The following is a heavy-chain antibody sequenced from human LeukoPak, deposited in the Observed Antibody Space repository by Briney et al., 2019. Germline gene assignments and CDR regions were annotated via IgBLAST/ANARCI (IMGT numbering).Heavy chain of an antibody. J-gene: IGHJ3*02. D-gene: IGHD3-3*01. CDR3: ARAKSIFGVANDAFVI. Sequence: ASVKVSCKASGYTFTGYYMHWVRQAPGQGLEWMGWINPNSGGTNYAQKFQGRVTMTRDTSISTAYMELSRLRSDDTAVYYCARAKSIFGVANDAFVIWGQGTMVTVSS. CDR1: GYTFTGYY. CDR2: INPNSGGT. V-gene: IGHV1-2*02.